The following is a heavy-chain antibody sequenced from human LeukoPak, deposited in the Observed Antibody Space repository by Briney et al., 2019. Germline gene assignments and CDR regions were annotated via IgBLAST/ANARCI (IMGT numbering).Heavy chain of an antibody. Sequence: GGSLRLSCAASGFTFSSYWMSWVRQAPGKGLEWVANIKQDGSEKYYVDSVKGRFTISRDNAKNSLYLQMNSLRAEDTAVYYCARESPPGVHWWELLRFYYYYMDVWGKGTTVTVSS. V-gene: IGHV3-7*01. CDR1: GFTFSSYW. J-gene: IGHJ6*03. CDR2: IKQDGSEK. CDR3: ARESPPGVHWWELLRFYYYYMDV. D-gene: IGHD1-26*01.